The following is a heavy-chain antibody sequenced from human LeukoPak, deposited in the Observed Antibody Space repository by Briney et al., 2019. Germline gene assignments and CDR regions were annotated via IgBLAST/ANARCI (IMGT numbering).Heavy chain of an antibody. J-gene: IGHJ4*02. CDR3: ARGRNWGFFDF. Sequence: PGGSLRLSCAASGFTVSSNYMSWVRQAPGKGLEWVSVIYTGGSTYYTDSVKGRFTISRDNSTNTLHLQINSLRAEDTAVYYCARGRNWGFFDFWGQGTLVTVSS. CDR1: GFTVSSNY. V-gene: IGHV3-66*01. D-gene: IGHD7-27*01. CDR2: IYTGGST.